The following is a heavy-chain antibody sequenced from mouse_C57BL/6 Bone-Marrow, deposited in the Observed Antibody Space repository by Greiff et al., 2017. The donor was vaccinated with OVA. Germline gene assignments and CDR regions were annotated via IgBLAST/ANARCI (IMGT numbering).Heavy chain of an antibody. Sequence: VKLQESGPGLVQPSQSLSITCTVSGFSLTSYGVHWVRQSPGKGLEWLGVIWSGGNTDYNAAFISRLSISKDNSKSQVFFKMNSLQADDTAIYYCAIYSHYAMDYWGQGTSVTVSS. CDR2: IWSGGNT. V-gene: IGHV2-2*01. J-gene: IGHJ4*01. CDR1: GFSLTSYG. D-gene: IGHD2-12*01. CDR3: AIYSHYAMDY.